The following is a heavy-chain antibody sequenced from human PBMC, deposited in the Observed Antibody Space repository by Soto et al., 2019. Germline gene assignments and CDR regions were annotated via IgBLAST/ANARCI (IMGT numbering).Heavy chain of an antibody. D-gene: IGHD3-22*01. CDR2: IYYSGST. Sequence: SETLSLTCTVSGGSISSGDYYWSWIRQPPGKGLEWIGYIYYSGSTYYNPSLKSRVTISVDTSKNQFSLKLSSVTAADTAVYYCARVRYYYDSSLYCWFDPWGQGTLVTVSS. J-gene: IGHJ5*02. CDR3: ARVRYYYDSSLYCWFDP. CDR1: GGSISSGDYY. V-gene: IGHV4-30-4*01.